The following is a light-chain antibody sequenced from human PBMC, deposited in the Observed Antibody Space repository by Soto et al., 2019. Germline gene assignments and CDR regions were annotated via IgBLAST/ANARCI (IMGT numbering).Light chain of an antibody. Sequence: QSALTQPASVSGSPGQSITISCTGTSSDIGGYNYVSWYQHHPGKAPKVMIYEVSNRPSGVSNRFSGSKSGNTASLTISGLQAEDEADYYCSSYTGSSTDVFGTGTKVTVL. V-gene: IGLV2-14*01. J-gene: IGLJ1*01. CDR3: SSYTGSSTDV. CDR1: SSDIGGYNY. CDR2: EVS.